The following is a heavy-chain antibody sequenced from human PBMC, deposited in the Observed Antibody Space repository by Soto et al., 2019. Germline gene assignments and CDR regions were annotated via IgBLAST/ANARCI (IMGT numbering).Heavy chain of an antibody. J-gene: IGHJ5*02. D-gene: IGHD3-10*01. CDR2: IWYHERNK. V-gene: IGHV3-33*01. CDR3: ARGRRTYYYGSGSYVIYAWFDP. Sequence: QVQLVESGGGVVQPGRSLRLSCAASGFTFSSYGMHWVRQAPGKGLEWVAVIWYHERNKYYADSVKGRFTISRDNSKNTLYLQMNSLIAEDTAVYYCARGRRTYYYGSGSYVIYAWFDPWGQGTLVTVSS. CDR1: GFTFSSYG.